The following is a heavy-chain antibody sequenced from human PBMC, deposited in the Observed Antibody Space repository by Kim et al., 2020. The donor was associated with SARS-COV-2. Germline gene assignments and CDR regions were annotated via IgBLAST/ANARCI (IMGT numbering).Heavy chain of an antibody. CDR3: ARCKGGYDPVDL. J-gene: IGHJ5*02. CDR1: NGSISGSTNY. D-gene: IGHD5-12*01. V-gene: IGHV4-39*07. CDR2: VYYSGNT. Sequence: SETLSLTCSVSNGSISGSTNYWGWIRHPPGKGLEWIGSVYYSGNTYYNPSLKSRVTISVDTSKNQFSLKLTSVTAADTAVYYCARCKGGYDPVDLWGQGTLVTVSS.